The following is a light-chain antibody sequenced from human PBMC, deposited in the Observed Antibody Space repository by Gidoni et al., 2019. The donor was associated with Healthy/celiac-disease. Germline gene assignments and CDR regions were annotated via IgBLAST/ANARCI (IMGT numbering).Light chain of an antibody. CDR2: WAS. V-gene: IGKV4-1*01. J-gene: IGKJ1*01. Sequence: IVMTQSLDSLAVSLGESATINCNSSQSVLYSSKNKNYLAWYQQKPGQPPKLLFYWASTRESGVPYRFSGSGSGTDFTLTISSLQAEDVAVYYCQQYYSTAWTFGQGTKVEIK. CDR1: QSVLYSSKNKNY. CDR3: QQYYSTAWT.